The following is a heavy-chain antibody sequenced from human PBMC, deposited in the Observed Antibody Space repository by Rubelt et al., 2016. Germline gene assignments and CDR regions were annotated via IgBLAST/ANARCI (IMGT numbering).Heavy chain of an antibody. CDR1: GYTFSTYW. V-gene: IGHV3-21*01. D-gene: IGHD6-6*01. Sequence: EVQLVQSGAEVKKPGESLKISCKGSGYTFSTYWIGWVRQMPGKGLEWVSSISSTSDYIYYADSVKGRFTISRDNAKNSLYLQINSLRAEDTAVYYCARWDTSSLDYWGQGTLVTVSS. CDR2: ISSTSDYI. J-gene: IGHJ4*02. CDR3: ARWDTSSLDY.